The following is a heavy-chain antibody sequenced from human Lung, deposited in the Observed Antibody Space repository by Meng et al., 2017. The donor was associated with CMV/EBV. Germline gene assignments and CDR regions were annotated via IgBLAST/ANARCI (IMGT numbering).Heavy chain of an antibody. CDR2: IYGSGRSS. J-gene: IGHJ4*01. D-gene: IGHD1-26*01. CDR3: AGLLVGALDTHACDY. Sequence: GESXKISCVASGFTFDGYAMSWVRQAPGKGLEWVSVIYGSGRSSSSADSVKGRFSISRDNSKNTLSLQMSSLRADDTAVYYCAGLLVGALDTHACDYWGRGTXVTVSS. CDR1: GFTFDGYA. V-gene: IGHV3-23*05.